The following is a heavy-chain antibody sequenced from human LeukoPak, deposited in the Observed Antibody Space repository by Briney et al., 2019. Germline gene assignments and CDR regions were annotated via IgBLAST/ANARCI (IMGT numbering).Heavy chain of an antibody. CDR1: GGSISSGSYY. Sequence: PSQALSLTCTVSGGSISSGSYYWSWIRQPAGKGLEWIGRIHTSGSTNYNPSLKSRVTMSVDTSKNQFSLRLTSVTAADTAVYYCARQTGSGLFILPGGQGTLVTVSS. V-gene: IGHV4-61*02. D-gene: IGHD3/OR15-3a*01. CDR2: IHTSGST. CDR3: ARQTGSGLFILP. J-gene: IGHJ4*02.